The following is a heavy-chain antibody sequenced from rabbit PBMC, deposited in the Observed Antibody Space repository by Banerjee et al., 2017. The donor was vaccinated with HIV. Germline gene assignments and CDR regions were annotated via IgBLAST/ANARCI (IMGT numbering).Heavy chain of an antibody. CDR3: ASGYSDVYFNL. D-gene: IGHD1-1*01. CDR1: GFSFSSNYW. V-gene: IGHV1S45*01. CDR2: IYAGSSDST. J-gene: IGHJ4*01. Sequence: QEQLEESGGDLVKPEGSLTLTCTASGFSFSSNYWICWVRQAPGKGLEWIGCIYAGSSDSTYYASWAKGRFTISSTSSSTVTLQMTSLTAADTATYFCASGYSDVYFNLWGPGTLVTVS.